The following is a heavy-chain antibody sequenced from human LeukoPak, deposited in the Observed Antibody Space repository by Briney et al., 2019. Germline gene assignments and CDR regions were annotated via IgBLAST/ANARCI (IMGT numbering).Heavy chain of an antibody. CDR2: IDGSGVTT. CDR3: TKRTPEYSSSWCLDY. V-gene: IGHV3-23*01. J-gene: IGHJ4*02. Sequence: GGSLRLSCAASGFTFSSNTMSWVRQAPGKGLAWVSAIDGSGVTTFYADSVMGRFTISRDNSKNTLFLQMNSLRAEDTAVYYCTKRTPEYSSSWCLDYWGQGTLVTVSS. CDR1: GFTFSSNT. D-gene: IGHD6-13*01.